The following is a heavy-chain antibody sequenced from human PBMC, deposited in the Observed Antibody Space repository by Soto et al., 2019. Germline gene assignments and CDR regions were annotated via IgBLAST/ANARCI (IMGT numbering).Heavy chain of an antibody. CDR2: ISGSGGST. CDR3: SKPMVRRLTAPTLDY. CDR1: GLTFSSYA. V-gene: IGHV3-23*01. J-gene: IGHJ4*02. D-gene: IGHD3-10*01. Sequence: GGSLRLSCAASGLTFSSYAMSWVGQGPGKGLEWVSAISGSGGSTYYADSVKGRFTISRDNAKKTLYRQMNSLRAEDTAVYYVSKPMVRRLTAPTLDYWGQGTLVTVSS.